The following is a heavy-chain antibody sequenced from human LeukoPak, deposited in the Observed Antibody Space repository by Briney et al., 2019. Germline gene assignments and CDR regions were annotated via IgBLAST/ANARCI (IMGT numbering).Heavy chain of an antibody. D-gene: IGHD3-22*01. CDR2: ISAYNGNT. CDR1: RGTFSSYA. J-gene: IGHJ4*02. Sequence: ASVKVSCKASRGTFSSYAISWVRQAPGQGLEWMGWISAYNGNTNYAQKLQGRATMTTDTSTSTAYMELRSLRSDDTAVYYCAREVGYYHSSFDYWGQGTLVTVSS. CDR3: AREVGYYHSSFDY. V-gene: IGHV1-18*01.